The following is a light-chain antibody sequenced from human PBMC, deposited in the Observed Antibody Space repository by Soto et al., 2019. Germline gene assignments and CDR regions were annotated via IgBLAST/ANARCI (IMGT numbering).Light chain of an antibody. CDR3: QQYNSWPPWT. J-gene: IGKJ1*01. Sequence: EIVLTQSPGTLSLSPGERATLSCLASQGIGDTLAWYQHKPGQTPRLLIYGASTRATGIPARFSGSGSRTEFTLTISSLQSEDFAVYYCQQYNSWPPWTFGQGTKVDIK. CDR2: GAS. V-gene: IGKV3-15*01. CDR1: QGIGDT.